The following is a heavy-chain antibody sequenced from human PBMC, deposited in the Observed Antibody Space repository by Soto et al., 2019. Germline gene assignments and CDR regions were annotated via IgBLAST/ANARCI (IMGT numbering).Heavy chain of an antibody. CDR3: ARDLQWLPYNWFDP. CDR2: IIPMFGSA. D-gene: IGHD6-19*01. CDR1: GGSFSSFA. V-gene: IGHV1-69*05. Sequence: ASVKVSCKASGGSFSSFAFSWVRQAPGQGLKWMGGIIPMFGSANYAQEFLGRVTMTRDTSTSTVYMELSSLRSEDTAVYYCARDLQWLPYNWFDPWGQGTQVTVSS. J-gene: IGHJ5*02.